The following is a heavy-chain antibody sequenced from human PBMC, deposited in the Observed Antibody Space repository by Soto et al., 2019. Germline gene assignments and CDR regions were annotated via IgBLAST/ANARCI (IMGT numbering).Heavy chain of an antibody. D-gene: IGHD6-19*01. CDR2: INHSGST. V-gene: IGHV4-34*01. Sequence: QVQLQQWGAGLLKPSETLSLTCAVYGGSFSGYYWSWIRQPPGKGLGWIGEINHSGSTNYNPSLKSRVTISVNTSKNQFSLKLSSVTAADTAVYYCARARGWYGGSRYWGQGTLVTVSS. CDR3: ARARGWYGGSRY. J-gene: IGHJ4*02. CDR1: GGSFSGYY.